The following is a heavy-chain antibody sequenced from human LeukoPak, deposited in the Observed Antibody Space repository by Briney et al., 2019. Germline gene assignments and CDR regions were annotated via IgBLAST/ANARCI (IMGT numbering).Heavy chain of an antibody. V-gene: IGHV1-69*05. J-gene: IGHJ6*02. D-gene: IGHD3-22*01. CDR1: GGTFSSYA. CDR2: IIPIFGTA. CDR3: ARDSKWFINDYYYGMDV. Sequence: ASVKVSCKASGGTFSSYAISWVRQAPGQGLEWMGGIIPIFGTANYAQKLQGRVTMTTDTSTSTAYMELRSLRSGDTAVYYCARDSKWFINDYYYGMDVWGQGTTVTVSS.